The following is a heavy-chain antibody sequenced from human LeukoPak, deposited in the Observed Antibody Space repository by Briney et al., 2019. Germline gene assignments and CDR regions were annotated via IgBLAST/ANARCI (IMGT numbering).Heavy chain of an antibody. CDR1: GYTFTNYG. CDR2: ISAYNGNT. V-gene: IGHV1-18*01. J-gene: IGHJ4*02. D-gene: IGHD6-13*01. CDR3: VRDTPLLSSRSPFDY. Sequence: ASVKVSCKTSGYTFTNYGISWVRQAPGQGLEWMGWISAYNGNTNYTQNLQGRVTMTTDTSTSTAYMELRSLTSDDTAVYYCVRDTPLLSSRSPFDYWGQGTLVTVSS.